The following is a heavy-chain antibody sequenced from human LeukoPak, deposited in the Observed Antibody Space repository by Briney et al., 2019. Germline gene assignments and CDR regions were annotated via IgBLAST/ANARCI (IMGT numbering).Heavy chain of an antibody. CDR3: AKSGGYGLIDY. CDR1: GGSFSGYY. V-gene: IGHV4-34*01. J-gene: IGHJ4*02. Sequence: SETLSLTCAVHGGSFSGYYWSWIRQPPGKGLEWIGEVNRSGSTIYNPSLKSRVTISLDTSKNQFSLKLNSVTAADTAMYYCAKSGGYGLIDYWGQGTLVTVSS. D-gene: IGHD1-26*01. CDR2: VNRSGST.